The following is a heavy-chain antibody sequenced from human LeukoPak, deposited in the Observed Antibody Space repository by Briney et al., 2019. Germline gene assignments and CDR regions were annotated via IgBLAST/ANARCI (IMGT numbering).Heavy chain of an antibody. D-gene: IGHD3-16*01. CDR1: GGSISSYY. J-gene: IGHJ6*02. Sequence: SETLSLTCTVSGGSISSYYWSWIRQPPGKGPEWIGYIYYSGSTNYNPSLKSRVTISVDTSKNQFSLKLSSVTAADTAVYYCARVGHLGYYYYYGMDVWGQGTTVTVSS. CDR3: ARVGHLGYYYYYGMDV. CDR2: IYYSGST. V-gene: IGHV4-59*01.